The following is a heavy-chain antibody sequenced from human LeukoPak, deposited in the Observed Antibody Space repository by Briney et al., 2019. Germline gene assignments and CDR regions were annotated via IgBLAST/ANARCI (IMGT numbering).Heavy chain of an antibody. V-gene: IGHV3-48*04. J-gene: IGHJ6*04. CDR2: ISSGSSTI. D-gene: IGHD3-10*02. CDR3: AELGITMIGGV. Sequence: GGSLRLSCAASGFTFSTYSMRSFSMNWVRQAPGKGLEWVSYISSGSSTIYYADSVKGRFTISRDNAKNSLYLQMNSLRAEDTAVYYCAELGITMIGGVWGKGTTVTISS. CDR1: GFTFSTYS.